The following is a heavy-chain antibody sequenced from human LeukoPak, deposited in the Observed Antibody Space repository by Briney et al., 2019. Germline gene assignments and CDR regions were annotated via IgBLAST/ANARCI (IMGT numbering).Heavy chain of an antibody. V-gene: IGHV4-59*01. CDR1: GGSISDYY. J-gene: IGHJ6*03. CDR2: IYYSGST. CDR3: ARDGYNFGYYNYMDV. Sequence: PSETLSLTCTVSGGSISDYYWSWIRQPPGKGLEWIGYIYYSGSTNYNPSLNSRVAISVDTSKNQFSLKLSSVTAADTAVYYCARDGYNFGYYNYMDVWGIGTTVTVSS. D-gene: IGHD5-24*01.